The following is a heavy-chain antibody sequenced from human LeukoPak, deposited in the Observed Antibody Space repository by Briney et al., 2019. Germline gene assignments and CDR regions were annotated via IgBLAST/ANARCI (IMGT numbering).Heavy chain of an antibody. J-gene: IGHJ4*02. Sequence: PSETLSLTCTVSGGSISSGGYYWSWIRQHPGKGLEWIGYIYYSGSTYYNPSLKSRVTISVDTSKNQFSLKLSSVTAADTAVYYCARDKNLDTAMDWGQGTLVTVSS. D-gene: IGHD5-18*01. CDR2: IYYSGST. CDR1: GGSISSGGYY. V-gene: IGHV4-31*03. CDR3: ARDKNLDTAMD.